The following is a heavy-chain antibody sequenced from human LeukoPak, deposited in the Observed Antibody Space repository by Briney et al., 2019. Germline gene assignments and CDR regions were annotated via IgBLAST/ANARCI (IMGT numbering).Heavy chain of an antibody. J-gene: IGHJ4*02. CDR1: GVTLSNYA. CDR2: ISASGGST. Sequence: PGGSLRLSCVASGVTLSNYAMSWARQAPGKGLEWVSGISASGGSTYYADAVKGRFTISRDNSKNTLYLQMNSLRAEDTAVYYCAKYGYYENSGYYYYWGQGTLVTVSS. CDR3: AKYGYYENSGYYYY. D-gene: IGHD3-22*01. V-gene: IGHV3-23*01.